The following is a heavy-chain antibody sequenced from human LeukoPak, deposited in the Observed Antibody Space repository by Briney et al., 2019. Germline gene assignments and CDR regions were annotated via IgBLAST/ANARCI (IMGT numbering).Heavy chain of an antibody. Sequence: SETLSLTCAVYGGSFSGYYWSWIRQPPGKGLEWIGEINHSGSTNYNPSLKSRATTSVDTSKNQFSLKLSSVTAADTAVYYCARGWWFDPWGQGTLVTVSS. J-gene: IGHJ5*02. V-gene: IGHV4-34*01. CDR3: ARGWWFDP. CDR2: INHSGST. CDR1: GGSFSGYY.